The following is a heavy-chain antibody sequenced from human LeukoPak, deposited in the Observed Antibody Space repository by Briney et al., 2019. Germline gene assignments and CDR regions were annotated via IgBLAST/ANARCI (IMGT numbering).Heavy chain of an antibody. V-gene: IGHV1-2*02. J-gene: IGHJ6*02. CDR2: INPNSGGT. D-gene: IGHD6-13*01. Sequence: GASVKVSCKASGYTFTGYYMHWVRQAPGQGLEWMGWINPNSGGTNYAQKFQGRVTMTRDTSISTAYMELSRLRSDDTAVYYCARMRVYSSSWYGMDVWGQGTTVTVSS. CDR3: ARMRVYSSSWYGMDV. CDR1: GYTFTGYY.